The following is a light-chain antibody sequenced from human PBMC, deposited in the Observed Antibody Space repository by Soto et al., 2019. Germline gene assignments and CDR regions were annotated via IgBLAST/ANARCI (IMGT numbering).Light chain of an antibody. J-gene: IGKJ4*01. V-gene: IGKV3-15*01. Sequence: EIVMTQSPATLSVSPGERATLSCRASQSVSSNLAWYQQKPGQAPRLLIYGASTRATGIPARFSGSGSGAEFTLTISSLQSEDFAGYYCQQYNNWLRTVGGGTKVEIK. CDR2: GAS. CDR1: QSVSSN. CDR3: QQYNNWLRT.